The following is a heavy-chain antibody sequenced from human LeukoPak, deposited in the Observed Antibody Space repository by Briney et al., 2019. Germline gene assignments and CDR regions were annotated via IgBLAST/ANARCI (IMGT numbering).Heavy chain of an antibody. Sequence: GESLKISCKGSGYSFTSYWIGWVRQMPGKGLEWMGIIYPGGSDTRYSPSFQGQVTISTDKSINTAYLKWSSLKASDTAMYYCARGYYNFLNGFLPSSFDSWGQGTLVTVSS. CDR2: IYPGGSDT. J-gene: IGHJ4*02. CDR3: ARGYYNFLNGFLPSSFDS. D-gene: IGHD3-3*01. CDR1: GYSFTSYW. V-gene: IGHV5-51*01.